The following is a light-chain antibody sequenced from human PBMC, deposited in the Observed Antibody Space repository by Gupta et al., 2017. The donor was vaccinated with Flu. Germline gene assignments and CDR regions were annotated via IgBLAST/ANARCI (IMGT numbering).Light chain of an antibody. V-gene: IGLV4-69*01. CDR3: HTWVTGIRV. Sequence: QLVLTQSPSASPSLGASVPHTCTLSSGPRSYAIAWHQQQPEKGPRYVMKLNSDGSHSKGDGVPDRFSGSSSGAERYLTIASLQAEDEADYYCHTWVTGIRVFGGGTKLTVL. CDR2: LNSDGSH. J-gene: IGLJ3*02. CDR1: SGPRSYA.